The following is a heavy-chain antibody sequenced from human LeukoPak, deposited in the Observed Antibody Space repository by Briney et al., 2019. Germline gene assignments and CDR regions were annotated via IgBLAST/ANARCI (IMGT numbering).Heavy chain of an antibody. CDR1: GFTFSDYW. D-gene: IGHD3-3*01. CDR2: IKQDGSEK. CDR3: ASRSGYFDC. V-gene: IGHV3-7*01. J-gene: IGHJ4*02. Sequence: GGSLRLSCAASGFTFSDYWMTWVRQAPGKGLEWVANIKQDGSEKYYVDSVKGRFTIPRDNAKNSLYLQMNSLRAEDTAVYYCASRSGYFDCWGQGTLVTVSS.